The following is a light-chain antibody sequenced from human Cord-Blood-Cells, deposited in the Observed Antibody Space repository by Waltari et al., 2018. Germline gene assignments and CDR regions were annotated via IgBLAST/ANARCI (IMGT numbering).Light chain of an antibody. V-gene: IGKV3-11*01. CDR2: GAS. CDR1: QSVSSY. Sequence: EIVFTQSPATLSLSPGERATLSRRASQSVSSYLAWYQQKPGQAPRLLIYGASNRATGIPARFSGSGSGTDFTLTISSLEPEDFAVYYCQQRSNWPVTFGPGTKVDIK. J-gene: IGKJ3*01. CDR3: QQRSNWPVT.